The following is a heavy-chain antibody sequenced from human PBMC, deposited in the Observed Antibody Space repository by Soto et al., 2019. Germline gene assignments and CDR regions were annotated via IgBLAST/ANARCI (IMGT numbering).Heavy chain of an antibody. CDR1: GFTFSSYA. CDR2: ISYDGSNK. CDR3: ARGPPLYDSSGYGMDV. D-gene: IGHD3-22*01. J-gene: IGHJ6*02. V-gene: IGHV3-30-3*01. Sequence: QVQLVESGGGVVQPGRSLRLSCAASGFTFSSYAMHWVRQAPGKGLEWVVVISYDGSNKYYADSVKGRFTISRDNSKNTLYLQMNRLRAEDTAVYYCARGPPLYDSSGYGMDVWGQGTTVTVSS.